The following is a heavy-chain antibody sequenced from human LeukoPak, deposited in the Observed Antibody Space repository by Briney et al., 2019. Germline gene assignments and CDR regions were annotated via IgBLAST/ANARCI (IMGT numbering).Heavy chain of an antibody. D-gene: IGHD2-21*01. Sequence: ASVKVSCKASGYTFTDYYIHWVRQAPGQGLEWMGLINPNSDYTFYAQKFQGRVTLTRDTSISTVYMELTTLTSDDTALYYCAVAPGDYWGQGTLVSVSA. CDR2: INPNSDYT. CDR1: GYTFTDYY. J-gene: IGHJ4*02. V-gene: IGHV1-2*02. CDR3: AVAPGDY.